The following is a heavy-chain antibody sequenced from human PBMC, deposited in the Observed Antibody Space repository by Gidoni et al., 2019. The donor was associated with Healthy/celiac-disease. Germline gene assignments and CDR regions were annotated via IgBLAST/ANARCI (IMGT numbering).Heavy chain of an antibody. J-gene: IGHJ4*02. D-gene: IGHD2-2*01. CDR2: IIPIFGTA. Sequence: SVKVSCKASGGTFSSYAISWVRQAPGQALEWMGGIIPIFGTANYAQKFQGRVTITADESTSTAYMELSSLGSEDTAVYYCARNPLGYCSSTSCYEKMGYFDYWGQGTLVTVSS. CDR3: ARNPLGYCSSTSCYEKMGYFDY. CDR1: GGTFSSYA. V-gene: IGHV1-69*01.